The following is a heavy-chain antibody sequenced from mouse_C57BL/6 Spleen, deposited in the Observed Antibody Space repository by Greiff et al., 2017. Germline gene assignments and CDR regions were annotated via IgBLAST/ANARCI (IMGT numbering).Heavy chain of an antibody. CDR2: INPNNGGT. J-gene: IGHJ3*01. Sequence: VQLQQSGPELVKPGASVKMSCKASGYTFTDYYMHWVKQSHGKSLEWIGYINPNNGGTSYHQKFKGKATFTVNKSSSTAYMGLRSLTSEDSAVYYCARSGWLLPWFAYWGQGTLVTVSA. CDR1: GYTFTDYY. CDR3: ARSGWLLPWFAY. D-gene: IGHD2-3*01. V-gene: IGHV1-22*01.